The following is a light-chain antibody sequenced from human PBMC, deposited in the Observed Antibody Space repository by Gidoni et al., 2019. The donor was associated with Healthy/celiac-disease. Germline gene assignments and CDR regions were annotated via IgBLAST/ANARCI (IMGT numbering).Light chain of an antibody. CDR2: GAS. CDR3: QQYNNWPPLT. CDR1: QSVNSN. Sequence: EIVMTQSPATLSVSPGERATLSCRASQSVNSNLAWYQQKPGQAPRLLIYGASTRATGIPARFSGSGSGTEFTLTISSLQSEDFAVYYCQQYNNWPPLTFGGETKVGIK. J-gene: IGKJ4*01. V-gene: IGKV3-15*01.